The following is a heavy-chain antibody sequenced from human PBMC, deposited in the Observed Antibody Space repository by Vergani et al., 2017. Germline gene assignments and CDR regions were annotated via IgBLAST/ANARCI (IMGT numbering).Heavy chain of an antibody. J-gene: IGHJ5*02. CDR3: ARGGASAWFDP. D-gene: IGHD3-16*01. Sequence: QVQLVQSGAEVKKPGASVKVSCKTPGYTFTGYYLHWVRQAPGQGPEWMRRINSNRGGKNYAQKFQGRVTMTRDTTIRTAYMELSRLRSDDTAVYYCARGGASAWFDPWGQGTLVTVSS. V-gene: IGHV1-2*06. CDR2: INSNRGGK. CDR1: GYTFTGYY.